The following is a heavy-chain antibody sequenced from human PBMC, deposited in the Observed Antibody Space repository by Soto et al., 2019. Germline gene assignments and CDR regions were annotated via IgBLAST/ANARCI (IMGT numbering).Heavy chain of an antibody. D-gene: IGHD2-21*02. J-gene: IGHJ4*02. V-gene: IGHV4-39*01. CDR3: ARRSHIVVVTDYFDY. Sequence: SETLSLTCTVSGGSISSSSYYWGWIRQPPGKGLEWIGSIYYSGSTYYNPSLKSRVTISVDTSKNQFSLKLSSVTAADTAVYYCARRSHIVVVTDYFDYWGRGTLVTVSS. CDR2: IYYSGST. CDR1: GGSISSSSYY.